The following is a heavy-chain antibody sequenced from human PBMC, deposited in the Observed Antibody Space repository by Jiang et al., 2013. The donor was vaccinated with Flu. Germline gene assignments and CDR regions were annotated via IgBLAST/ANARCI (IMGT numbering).Heavy chain of an antibody. V-gene: IGHV4-59*08. Sequence: VKPSETLSLTCTVSGGSISSYYWSWIRQPPGKGLEWIGYIYYSGSTNYNPSLKSRVTISVDTSKNQFSLKLSSVTAADTAVYYCARNIYSYGQYYFDYWGQGTLVTVSS. CDR2: IYYSGST. CDR3: ARNIYSYGQYYFDY. J-gene: IGHJ4*02. CDR1: GGSISSYY. D-gene: IGHD5-18*01.